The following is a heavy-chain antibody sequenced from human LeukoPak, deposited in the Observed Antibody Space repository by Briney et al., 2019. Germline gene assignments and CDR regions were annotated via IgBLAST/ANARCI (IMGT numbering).Heavy chain of an antibody. J-gene: IGHJ5*01. CDR1: GYPLGRNYF. CDR3: ARYDSRGSASTRFDS. Sequence: SETLSLTCAVSGYPLGRNYFWGWVRQPPGKRLEWIGRIYGSESTTYNPSLMNRVTISVDTSRNHVSLQLTSATAADTAVYYCARYDSRGSASTRFDSWGQGILVTISS. D-gene: IGHD4-23*01. V-gene: IGHV4-38-2*01. CDR2: IYGSEST.